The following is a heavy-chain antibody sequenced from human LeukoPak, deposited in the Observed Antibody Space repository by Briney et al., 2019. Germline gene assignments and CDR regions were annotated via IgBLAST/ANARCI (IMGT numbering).Heavy chain of an antibody. D-gene: IGHD3-3*01. CDR2: INDSGGST. Sequence: GGSLRLSCAVSGFTFSSYAMTWVRQAPGKGLEGVSSINDSGGSTYYADSVKGRFTISRDNSKNTLYLQMNSVSAGDRAVYYCANTECKFWSAYFFWGQGPLVTVS. J-gene: IGHJ4*02. V-gene: IGHV3-23*01. CDR1: GFTFSSYA. CDR3: ANTECKFWSAYFF.